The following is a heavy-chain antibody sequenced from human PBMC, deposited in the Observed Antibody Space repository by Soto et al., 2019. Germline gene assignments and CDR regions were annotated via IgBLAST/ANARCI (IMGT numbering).Heavy chain of an antibody. V-gene: IGHV3-23*01. CDR3: AKAMIASTLADFFDY. J-gene: IGHJ4*02. CDR1: GFTFSNYG. CDR2: ISGSGDRA. D-gene: IGHD2-21*01. Sequence: EVQLLESGGGLIQPGGSLRLSCGASGFTFSNYGMTWVRQAPGKGLEWVSTISGSGDRAFYADPVKGRFTISRDNSKNTLYLQMNSLSAEDTAMYYCAKAMIASTLADFFDYWGQGILVTVSS.